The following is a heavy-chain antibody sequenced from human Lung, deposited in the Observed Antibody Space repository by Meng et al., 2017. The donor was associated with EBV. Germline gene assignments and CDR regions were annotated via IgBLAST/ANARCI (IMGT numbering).Heavy chain of an antibody. CDR1: AVSISSGNW. J-gene: IGHJ4*02. V-gene: IGHV4-4*02. CDR3: ARDGGDDYGDYGRTSYFDY. Sequence: GRQQEVGTVVSNPSGALSSTSAAYAVSISSGNWWSWGRQPPGKGLEWIGEIYHSGSTNYNPSLKSRVTISVDKSKNQFSLKLSSVTAADTAVYYCARDGGDDYGDYGRTSYFDYWGQGTLVTVSS. D-gene: IGHD4-17*01. CDR2: IYHSGST.